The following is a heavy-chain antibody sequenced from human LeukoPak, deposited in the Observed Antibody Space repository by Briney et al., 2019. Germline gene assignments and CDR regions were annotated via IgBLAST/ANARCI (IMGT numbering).Heavy chain of an antibody. V-gene: IGHV3-23*01. CDR1: KLTFSNYA. CDR3: ATGKSSGSVDWFDP. Sequence: GGSLRLSCAASKLTFSNYAMTWVCQAPGKGPEWVSSITGAGKTYYPDSVKGRFTVSRDNFQNTLYLQMNAVRAEDTAVYYCATGKSSGSVDWFDPWGQGTLVTVSS. J-gene: IGHJ5*02. CDR2: ITGAGKT. D-gene: IGHD3-10*01.